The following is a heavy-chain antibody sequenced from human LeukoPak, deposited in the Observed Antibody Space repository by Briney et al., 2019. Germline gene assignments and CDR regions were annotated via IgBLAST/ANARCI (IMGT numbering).Heavy chain of an antibody. CDR1: GFTFSDYY. CDR3: ARGGVERYFDWLQYYYYYYMDV. J-gene: IGHJ6*03. Sequence: PGGSLRLSCAASGFTFSDYYMSWIRQAPGKGLEWVSYISSSGSTIYYADSVKGRFTISRDNAKNSLYLQMNSLRAEDTAVYYCARGGVERYFDWLQYYYYYYMDVWGKGTTVTVSS. CDR2: ISSSGSTI. D-gene: IGHD3-9*01. V-gene: IGHV3-11*01.